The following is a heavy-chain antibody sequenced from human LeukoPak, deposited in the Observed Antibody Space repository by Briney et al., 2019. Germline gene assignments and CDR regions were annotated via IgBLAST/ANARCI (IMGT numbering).Heavy chain of an antibody. Sequence: GGSLRLSCAASGFTFSSYSMNWVRQAPGKGLEWVSYFSTSSSHIYYADSVKGRFTISRDNAKNSLYLQMNSQRAEDTAVYYCARLVYGTYDFWSGYPVGYFDYWGQGTLVTVSS. J-gene: IGHJ4*02. CDR2: FSTSSSHI. D-gene: IGHD3-3*01. CDR1: GFTFSSYS. V-gene: IGHV3-21*01. CDR3: ARLVYGTYDFWSGYPVGYFDY.